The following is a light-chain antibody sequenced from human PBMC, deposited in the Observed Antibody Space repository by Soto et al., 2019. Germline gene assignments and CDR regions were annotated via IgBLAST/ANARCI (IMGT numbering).Light chain of an antibody. Sequence: DIQMTQSPSSLSASVGDRVTITCRASQDISNYLNWYQQRPGKAPKLLIYDASNLERGVPSRFSGTRSGTHFTFAINSLQTEEVATYYCQQSDSLQITFGQGTRLEI. CDR3: QQSDSLQIT. CDR1: QDISNY. J-gene: IGKJ5*01. CDR2: DAS. V-gene: IGKV1-33*01.